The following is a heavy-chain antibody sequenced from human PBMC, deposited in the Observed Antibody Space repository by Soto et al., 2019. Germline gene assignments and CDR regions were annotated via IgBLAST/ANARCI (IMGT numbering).Heavy chain of an antibody. J-gene: IGHJ4*02. CDR3: ARSSGYYLIDDY. CDR2: INAGNGNT. Sequence: QVQLVQSGAEEKKPGASVKVSCKASGYTFTSYAMHWVRQAPGQRLEWMGWINAGNGNTKYSQKFQGRVTITRDTSASTAYMELSSLRSDDTAVYYCARSSGYYLIDDYWVQGTLVTVSS. V-gene: IGHV1-3*05. CDR1: GYTFTSYA. D-gene: IGHD3-22*01.